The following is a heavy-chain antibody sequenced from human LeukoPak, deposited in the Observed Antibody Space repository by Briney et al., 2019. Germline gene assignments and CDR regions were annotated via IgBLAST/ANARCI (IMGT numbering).Heavy chain of an antibody. CDR1: GFIFSSYS. CDR3: ARDYRLTQIQD. Sequence: GGSLRLSCAASGFIFSSYSMNWVRQAPGKGLEWVSSISSSSTYIYYADSVKGRFTISRDNAKNSLYLQMNSLRAEDTAVYYCARDYRLTQIQDWGQGTLVTVSS. CDR2: ISSSSTYI. D-gene: IGHD1-26*01. J-gene: IGHJ1*01. V-gene: IGHV3-21*04.